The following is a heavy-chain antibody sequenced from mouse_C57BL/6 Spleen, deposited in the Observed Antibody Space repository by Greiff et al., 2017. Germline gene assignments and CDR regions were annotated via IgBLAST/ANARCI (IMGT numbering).Heavy chain of an antibody. CDR3: ARSDYGSSFSFAY. D-gene: IGHD1-1*01. Sequence: QVQLQQSGAELVRPGASVKLSCKASGYTFTSYNINWVKQRPGQGLEWIGWIYPRDGSTKYNEKFKGKATLTVDTSSSTAYMELHSLTSEDSAVYFCARSDYGSSFSFAYWGQGTLVTVSA. J-gene: IGHJ3*01. CDR1: GYTFTSYN. CDR2: IYPRDGST. V-gene: IGHV1-85*01.